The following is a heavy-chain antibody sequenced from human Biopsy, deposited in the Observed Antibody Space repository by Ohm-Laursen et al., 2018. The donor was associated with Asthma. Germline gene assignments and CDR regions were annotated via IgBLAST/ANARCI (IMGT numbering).Heavy chain of an antibody. Sequence: SSAKVPCKAPGGTFSNFAISWVRQAPGQGLEWLGGIMTAFGTTNYAQKFQGRVTITADESTSTAYMEVTSLRSEDTAIYYCARCQVGYSSGWSLLLKKIYYSGMDVWGQGTAVTVSS. CDR3: ARCQVGYSSGWSLLLKKIYYSGMDV. CDR1: GGTFSNFA. CDR2: IMTAFGTT. J-gene: IGHJ6*02. D-gene: IGHD6-19*01. V-gene: IGHV1-69*01.